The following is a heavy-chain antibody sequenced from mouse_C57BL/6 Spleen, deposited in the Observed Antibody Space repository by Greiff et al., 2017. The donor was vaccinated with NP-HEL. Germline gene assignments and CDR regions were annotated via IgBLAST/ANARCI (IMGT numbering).Heavy chain of an antibody. CDR1: GYAFSSYW. V-gene: IGHV1-80*01. CDR3: ARGGDLYAMDY. J-gene: IGHJ4*01. CDR2: IYPGDGAT. Sequence: VQLQQSGAGLVKPGASVKISCKASGYAFSSYWMNWVQQRPGKGLEWIGQIYPGDGATNYTGKFKGQATLPADKAYSTVYMQLSSLTSEDAAVYFCARGGDLYAMDYWGQGTSVTVSS.